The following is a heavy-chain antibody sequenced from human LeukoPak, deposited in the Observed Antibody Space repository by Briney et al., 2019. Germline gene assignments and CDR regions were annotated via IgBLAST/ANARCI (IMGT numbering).Heavy chain of an antibody. D-gene: IGHD3-9*01. J-gene: IGHJ4*02. CDR2: INPNSGGT. Sequence: GASVKVSCKASGYTFTGYYMHWVRQAPGQGLEWMGWINPNSGGTNYAQKFQGRVTMTRDTSISTAYMELSRLTFDDTAVYYCAKDLDRILIGIASPGYWGQGTLVTVSS. CDR3: AKDLDRILIGIASPGY. CDR1: GYTFTGYY. V-gene: IGHV1-2*02.